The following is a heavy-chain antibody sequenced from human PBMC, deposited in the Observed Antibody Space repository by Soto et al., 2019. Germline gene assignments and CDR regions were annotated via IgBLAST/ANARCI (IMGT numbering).Heavy chain of an antibody. V-gene: IGHV5-51*01. J-gene: IGHJ4*02. D-gene: IGHD3-3*01. CDR1: GYSFTSYW. CDR3: ARAVVDFWSGYPYYFDY. Sequence: PGESLKISCRGSGYSFTSYWIGWVRQMPGKGLEGMGIIYPGDSDTRYSPSFQGQVTISADKSISTAYLQWSSLKASDTAMYYCARAVVDFWSGYPYYFDYWGQGTLVTVSS. CDR2: IYPGDSDT.